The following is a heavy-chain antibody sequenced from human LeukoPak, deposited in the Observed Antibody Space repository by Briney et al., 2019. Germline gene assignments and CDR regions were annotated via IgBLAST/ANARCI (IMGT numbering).Heavy chain of an antibody. V-gene: IGHV1-2*02. J-gene: IGHJ4*02. CDR3: ARDRAIFGVVKPRRDFDY. D-gene: IGHD3-3*01. CDR1: GYTFTSYG. CDR2: INPNSGGT. Sequence: ASVKVSCKASGYTFTSYGISWVRQAPGQGLEWMGWINPNSGGTNYAQKFQGRVTMTRDPSISTAYMELSRLRSDDTAVYYCARDRAIFGVVKPRRDFDYWGQGTLVTVSS.